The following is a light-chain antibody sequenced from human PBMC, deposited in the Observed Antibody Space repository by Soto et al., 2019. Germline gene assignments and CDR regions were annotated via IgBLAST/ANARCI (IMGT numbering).Light chain of an antibody. CDR3: ETWDSNTVV. Sequence: QPVLTQSSSASASLGSSVKLTCTLRSGHSSYIIAWHQQQPGKAPRYLMKLEGSGSYNKRSGVPNRFSGSSSGADRYLTISNLQSEDEADYYCETWDSNTVVFGGGTKVTVL. CDR2: LEGSGSY. CDR1: SGHSSYI. V-gene: IGLV4-60*03. J-gene: IGLJ2*01.